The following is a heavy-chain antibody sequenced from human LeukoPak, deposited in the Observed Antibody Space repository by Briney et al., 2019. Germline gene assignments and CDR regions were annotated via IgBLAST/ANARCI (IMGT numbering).Heavy chain of an antibody. D-gene: IGHD2-15*01. V-gene: IGHV1-69*13. CDR2: IIPIFGTA. Sequence: SVTVSCKASGGTFSSYAISWVRQAPGQGLEWMGGIIPIFGTANYAQKFQGRVTITADESTSTAYMELSSLRSEDTAVYYCARYGGYCSGGSCPYYFDYWGQGTLVTVSS. CDR3: ARYGGYCSGGSCPYYFDY. CDR1: GGTFSSYA. J-gene: IGHJ4*02.